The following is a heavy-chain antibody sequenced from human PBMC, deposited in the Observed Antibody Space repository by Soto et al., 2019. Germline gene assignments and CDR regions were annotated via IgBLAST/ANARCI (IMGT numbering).Heavy chain of an antibody. CDR1: GFDFGSFG. J-gene: IGHJ6*02. CDR2: IVVVSGST. V-gene: IGHV1-58*02. CDR3: SADHPHMAMGWPV. D-gene: IGHD1-26*01. Sequence: SVKVSCKASGFDFGSFGIQFLRQTRGRGLEWIGWIVVVSGSTNYARHFQGRVAISRDMSSSTAYLDLSDLKSDDTAVYFCSADHPHMAMGWPVWGQGTTVNVSS.